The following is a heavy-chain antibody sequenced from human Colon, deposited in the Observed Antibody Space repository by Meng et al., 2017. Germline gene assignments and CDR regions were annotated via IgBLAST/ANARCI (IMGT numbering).Heavy chain of an antibody. D-gene: IGHD2-15*01. CDR3: ARDLGYCTGGTCYSVYDY. J-gene: IGHJ4*02. Sequence: GESLKISCAASGFTFSSYWMTWVRQAPGKGLEWVANIESNGGEKNYADSVKGRFTNSKDNTKDSLYMQMNSLRAEDTAVYYCARDLGYCTGGTCYSVYDYWGQGTLVTVSS. V-gene: IGHV3-7*01. CDR1: GFTFSSYW. CDR2: IESNGGEK.